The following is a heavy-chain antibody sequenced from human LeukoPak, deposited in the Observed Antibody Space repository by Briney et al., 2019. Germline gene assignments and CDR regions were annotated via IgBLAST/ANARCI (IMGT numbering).Heavy chain of an antibody. D-gene: IGHD3-22*01. J-gene: IGHJ4*02. CDR2: ISGRGDST. CDR3: AKDGSSSSTYYFYFDY. Sequence: GGSLRLSCAISGFTFSSRGMSWVRQAPGKGLEWVSAISGRGDSTYYADSVKGRFTISRDYSKNTLYLQMNSLRAEDTAVYYCAKDGSSSSTYYFYFDYWGQGTLVTVSS. CDR1: GFTFSSRG. V-gene: IGHV3-23*01.